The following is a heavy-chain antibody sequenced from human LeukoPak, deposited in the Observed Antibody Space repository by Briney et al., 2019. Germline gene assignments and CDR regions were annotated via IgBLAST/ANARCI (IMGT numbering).Heavy chain of an antibody. CDR3: ARDAYCSSTSCDSGAGGYDSWYFDY. J-gene: IGHJ4*02. D-gene: IGHD2-2*01. CDR1: GGSISSYY. CDR2: IYYSGST. Sequence: PSESLSLTCTVSGGSISSYYWSWIRQPPGKGLECIGYIYYSGSTNYNPSLKSRVTISVDRSKNQFSLKLNSVTAADTAVYYCARDAYCSSTSCDSGAGGYDSWYFDYWRQGTLVTVSS. V-gene: IGHV4-59*12.